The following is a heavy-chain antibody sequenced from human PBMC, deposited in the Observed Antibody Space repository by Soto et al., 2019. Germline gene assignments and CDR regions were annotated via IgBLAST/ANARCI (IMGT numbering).Heavy chain of an antibody. J-gene: IGHJ4*02. Sequence: QVQLVQSGAEVKKPGSSVKVSCKASGATYSNSAISWVRQAPGQGLEWMGGINPILGIPDYAHKFQGRVTNTADESTNTVYMDLGSLRSEDTALYFCARGGVDVVATSAFDYWGQGTLVTVSS. CDR2: INPILGIP. CDR3: ARGGVDVVATSAFDY. V-gene: IGHV1-69*10. D-gene: IGHD5-12*01. CDR1: GATYSNSA.